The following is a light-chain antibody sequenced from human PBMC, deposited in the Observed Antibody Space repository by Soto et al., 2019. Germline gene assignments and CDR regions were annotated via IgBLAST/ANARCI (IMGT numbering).Light chain of an antibody. J-gene: IGKJ1*01. Sequence: DIVMTHSPDSLAVSLGERATINCKSSQSFLYSSNNKKSIAWYQQKPGQPPKLLIYWASTRESGVPDRFSGSGSGTDFTLTISSLQAEDVAVYYCQQYYSTPWTFGQGTKV. CDR3: QQYYSTPWT. V-gene: IGKV4-1*01. CDR1: QSFLYSSNNKKS. CDR2: WAS.